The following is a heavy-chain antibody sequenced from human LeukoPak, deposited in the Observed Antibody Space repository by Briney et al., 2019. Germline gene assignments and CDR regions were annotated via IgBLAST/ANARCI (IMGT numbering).Heavy chain of an antibody. Sequence: GGSLRLSCAASGFTFSSYAMSWVRQAPGKGLEWVSAISGSGGSTYYADSVKGRFTISRDNSKNTLYLQMNSLRAEDTAVYYCAKSKALWFGESYLDYWGQGTLVTVSS. J-gene: IGHJ4*02. CDR1: GFTFSSYA. CDR2: ISGSGGST. D-gene: IGHD3-10*01. CDR3: AKSKALWFGESYLDY. V-gene: IGHV3-23*01.